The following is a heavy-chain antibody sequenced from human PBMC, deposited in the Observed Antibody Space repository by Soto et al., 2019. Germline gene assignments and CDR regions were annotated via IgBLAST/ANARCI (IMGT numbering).Heavy chain of an antibody. CDR1: GFTFSNYW. CDR3: ARDPLYYGSGLDY. J-gene: IGHJ4*02. V-gene: IGHV3-74*01. CDR2: LDSDGSSA. D-gene: IGHD3-10*01. Sequence: EVQLVESGGGLVQPGGSLRLSCAASGFTFSNYWMHWVRQGQGKGLVWVSRLDSDGSSAIYADSVKGRFTISRDNAKNTLYLQMNSLRVEDTAVYYCARDPLYYGSGLDYWGQGTLVIVSS.